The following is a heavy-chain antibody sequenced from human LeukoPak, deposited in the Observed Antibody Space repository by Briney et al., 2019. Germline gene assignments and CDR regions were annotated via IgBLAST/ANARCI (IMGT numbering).Heavy chain of an antibody. CDR3: ARGDGWPTYYDFWSGYYNNYYGMDV. J-gene: IGHJ6*02. CDR1: GFTFSSYA. D-gene: IGHD3-3*01. Sequence: HPGGSLRLSCAASGFTFSSYAMHWVRQAPGKGLEWVAVISYDGSNKYYADSVKGRFTISRDNSQNTLYLQMNSLRAEDTAVYYCARGDGWPTYYDFWSGYYNNYYGMDVWGQGTTVTVSS. V-gene: IGHV3-30-3*01. CDR2: ISYDGSNK.